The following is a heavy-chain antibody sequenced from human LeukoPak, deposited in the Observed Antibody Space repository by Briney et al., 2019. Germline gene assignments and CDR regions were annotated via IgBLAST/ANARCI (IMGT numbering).Heavy chain of an antibody. J-gene: IGHJ5*02. Sequence: ASVKVSCKASGGTFSSYAISWVRQATGQGLEWMGWMNPNSGNTGYAQKFQGRVTITRNTSISTAYMELSSLRSEDTAVYYCARGGAEAYYDFWSGYQYNWFDPWGQGTLVTVSS. D-gene: IGHD3-3*01. V-gene: IGHV1-8*03. CDR2: MNPNSGNT. CDR1: GGTFSSYA. CDR3: ARGGAEAYYDFWSGYQYNWFDP.